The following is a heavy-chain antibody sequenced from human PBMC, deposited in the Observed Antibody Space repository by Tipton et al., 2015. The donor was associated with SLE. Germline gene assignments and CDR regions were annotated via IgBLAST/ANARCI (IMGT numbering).Heavy chain of an antibody. CDR3: ARGLLEWSEV. Sequence: TLSLTCTVSGDSLSSSSDSWSWIRQPPGQDLEFLGYIYSGGTTFYKPSLKSRVTLSIETSKNQFSLNLTSVTAADTAVYYCARGLLEWSEVWGQGTTVTVSS. CDR2: IYSGGTT. CDR1: GDSLSSSSDS. J-gene: IGHJ6*02. V-gene: IGHV4-30-2*01. D-gene: IGHD3-3*01.